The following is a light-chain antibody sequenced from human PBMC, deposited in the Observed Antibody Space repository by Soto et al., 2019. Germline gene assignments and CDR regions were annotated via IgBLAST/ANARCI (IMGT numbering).Light chain of an antibody. CDR1: SSDVGGYNY. J-gene: IGLJ1*01. CDR3: SSYADSDTNV. CDR2: EVI. Sequence: QSVLAQPASVSGSPGQSITISCRGTSSDVGGYNYVSWYQQHPGKAPKLIIYEVIMRPSGVSTRFSGSKSDNTASLTISGLEAEDEAYYYCSSYADSDTNVFGTGTKVTVL. V-gene: IGLV2-14*01.